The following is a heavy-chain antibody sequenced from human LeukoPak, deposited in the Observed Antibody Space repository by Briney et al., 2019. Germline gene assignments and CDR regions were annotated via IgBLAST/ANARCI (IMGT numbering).Heavy chain of an antibody. CDR2: ISDSGRYI. V-gene: IGHV3-23*01. D-gene: IGHD2-21*01. CDR1: DFTFRSYD. J-gene: IGHJ4*02. Sequence: GGSLRLSCVASDFTFRSYDMTWVRQAPGEGVEGVASISDSGRYIFSADPMRGRFTISRDNYAKTLYLEIYSLRVDDTAIYFCGGKFPGAAYYFDSWGQGTLVAVSS. CDR3: GGKFPGAAYYFDS.